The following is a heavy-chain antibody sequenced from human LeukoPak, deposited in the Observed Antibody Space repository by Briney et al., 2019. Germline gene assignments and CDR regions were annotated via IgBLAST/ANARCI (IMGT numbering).Heavy chain of an antibody. V-gene: IGHV1-18*01. CDR3: ARVRGSSSDYYGMDV. Sequence: ASVKVSCKASGYTFTSYGISWVRQAPGQGLEWMGWINAYNGNTNYAQKLQGRVTMTTDTSTSTAYMELRSLRSDDTAVYYCARVRGSSSDYYGMDVWGQGTTVTVSS. CDR1: GYTFTSYG. J-gene: IGHJ6*02. D-gene: IGHD6-6*01. CDR2: INAYNGNT.